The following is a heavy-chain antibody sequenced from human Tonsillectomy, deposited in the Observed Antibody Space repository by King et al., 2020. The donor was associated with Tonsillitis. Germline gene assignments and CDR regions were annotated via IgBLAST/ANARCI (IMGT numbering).Heavy chain of an antibody. Sequence: VQLVESGGGLVQPGGSLRLSCAASGFTFSTYAMNWVRQAPGKGLEWVSTISGSGLSSYYADSVKGRFTISRDNSKNTLYLQMNSLRAEDTAVYYCAKLSGGGLRLTALFDYWGQGTLVSVSS. V-gene: IGHV3-23*04. J-gene: IGHJ4*02. D-gene: IGHD5-12*01. CDR1: GFTFSTYA. CDR2: ISGSGLSS. CDR3: AKLSGGGLRLTALFDY.